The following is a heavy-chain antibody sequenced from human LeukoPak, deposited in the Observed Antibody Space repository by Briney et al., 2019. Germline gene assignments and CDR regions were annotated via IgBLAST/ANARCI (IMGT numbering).Heavy chain of an antibody. CDR2: ISSSSSTI. CDR3: ARDYGDYELDY. Sequence: GGSLRLSCAASGFTFSSYSMNWVRQAPGKGLEWVSYISSSSSTIYYADSVKGRFTISRDNAKNSLYLQMNSLRAEDTAVYYCARDYGDYELDYWGQGTLVTVSS. V-gene: IGHV3-48*04. CDR1: GFTFSSYS. J-gene: IGHJ4*02. D-gene: IGHD4-17*01.